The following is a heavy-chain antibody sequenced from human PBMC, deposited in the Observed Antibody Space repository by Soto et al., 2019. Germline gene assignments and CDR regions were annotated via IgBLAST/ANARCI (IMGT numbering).Heavy chain of an antibody. CDR1: GFTFSYYW. Sequence: EVQLLESGGGLVQPGESLRLSCAASGFTFSYYWMHWVRQAPGMGLVWVSRIHSDGSSTTYPDSVKGRFTISRDNARNTQYLQMNSLRAEDTAVYYCARGDRGAFDLWGQGTVLTVSS. CDR3: ARGDRGAFDL. CDR2: IHSDGSST. J-gene: IGHJ3*01. V-gene: IGHV3-74*01. D-gene: IGHD1-26*01.